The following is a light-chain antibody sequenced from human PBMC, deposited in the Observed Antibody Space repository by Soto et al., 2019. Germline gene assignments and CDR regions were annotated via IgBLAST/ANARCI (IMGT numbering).Light chain of an antibody. CDR3: QQYHSPPYT. CDR1: QSVLFSSNNQNQ. V-gene: IGKV4-1*01. J-gene: IGKJ2*01. Sequence: DIVMTQSPDFMAVSLGERATINCKSSQSVLFSSNNQNQLVWYQQKPGQSPELLIYWASTRESGVPDRFSGSGSGTDFTLTISSLQAEDVAFYYCQQYHSPPYTFGQGTKLELK. CDR2: WAS.